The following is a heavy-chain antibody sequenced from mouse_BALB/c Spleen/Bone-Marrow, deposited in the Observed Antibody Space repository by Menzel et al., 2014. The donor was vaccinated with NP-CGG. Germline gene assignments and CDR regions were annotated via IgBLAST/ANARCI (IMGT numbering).Heavy chain of an antibody. Sequence: EVKLVESGGDLVKPGGSLKLSCAASGLTFSSYGMSWVRQTPDKRLEWVATINSGGVNTYYIDSVKGRFTISRDNAKNTLYLQMSSLKSEDTAMYHCARRGNWDGRAAMDYWGQGTSVTVSS. D-gene: IGHD4-1*01. CDR3: ARRGNWDGRAAMDY. CDR2: INSGGVNT. CDR1: GLTFSSYG. J-gene: IGHJ4*01. V-gene: IGHV5-6*02.